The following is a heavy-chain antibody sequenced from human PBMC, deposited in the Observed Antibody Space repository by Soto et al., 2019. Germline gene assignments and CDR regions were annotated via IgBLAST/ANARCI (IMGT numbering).Heavy chain of an antibody. J-gene: IGHJ4*02. CDR3: ERSEMTYNWND. Sequence: PGGSLRLSCAASGSTFRGDAMSWVRQAPGKGLEWVSSISGSVEMTHYAESVKGRFTISRDNSKNTLYLQMESLRAEDTALYYCERSEMTYNWNDWGQGTTVTVSS. CDR2: ISGSVEMT. CDR1: GSTFRGDA. V-gene: IGHV3-23*01. D-gene: IGHD1-1*01.